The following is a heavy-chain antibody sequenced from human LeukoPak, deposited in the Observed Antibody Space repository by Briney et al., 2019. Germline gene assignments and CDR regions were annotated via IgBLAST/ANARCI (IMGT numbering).Heavy chain of an antibody. V-gene: IGHV3-23*01. CDR3: AKGGRFGYNYGYLDY. J-gene: IGHJ4*02. CDR1: GFTFSNYA. CDR2: ISGSGGST. D-gene: IGHD5-18*01. Sequence: PGGSLRLSCVASGFTFSNYAMTGVRQAPGKGLEWVSAISGSGGSTYYADSVEGRFTISRDNSKNTVYLQMNSLRAEDTAVLYCAKGGRFGYNYGYLDYWGQGTLVTVSS.